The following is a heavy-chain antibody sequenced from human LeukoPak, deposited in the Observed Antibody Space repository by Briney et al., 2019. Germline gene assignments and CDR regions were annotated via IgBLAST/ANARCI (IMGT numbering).Heavy chain of an antibody. CDR1: GGSISSTSYY. CDR2: FYYTGSI. Sequence: PSETLSLTCLVSGGSISSTSYYWGWIRQSPGRGLEWIGSFYYTGSIFDNRSLRSRVTISIDMSKNQFLLKLTSVTAADTAVYYCARVRYCSSTSCPWGQGTLVTVSS. CDR3: ARVRYCSSTSCP. V-gene: IGHV4-39*07. D-gene: IGHD2-2*01. J-gene: IGHJ5*02.